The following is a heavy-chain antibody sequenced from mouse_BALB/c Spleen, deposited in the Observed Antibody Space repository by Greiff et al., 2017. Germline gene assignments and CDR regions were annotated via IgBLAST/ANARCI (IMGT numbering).Heavy chain of an antibody. D-gene: IGHD1-2*01. CDR2: IDPANGNT. CDR1: GYSFTGYY. J-gene: IGHJ2*01. CDR3: ARGGYGYDFDD. V-gene: IGHV14-3*02. Sequence: EVQLQQSGPELVKPGASVKISCKASGYSFTGYYMHWVKQRPEQGLEWIGRIDPANGNTKYDPKFQGKATITADTSSNTAYLQLSSLTSEDTAVYYCARGGYGYDFDDWGQGTTLTVSS.